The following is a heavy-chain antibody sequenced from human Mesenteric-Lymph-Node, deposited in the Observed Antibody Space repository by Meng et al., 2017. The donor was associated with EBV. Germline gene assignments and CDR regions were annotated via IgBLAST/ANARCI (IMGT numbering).Heavy chain of an antibody. CDR1: GYNFNSHG. J-gene: IGHJ4*02. Sequence: VQSGTEVKKGGASVNVSWKASGYNFNSHGISWVRQAPGQGLEWMGWISGHNGNTNYAQKFQGRVTMTTDTSTSTAYMELRGLRSDDAAVYYCTRDLDIVVVPTASDFDSWGQGTLVTVSS. V-gene: IGHV1-18*01. D-gene: IGHD2-2*01. CDR2: ISGHNGNT. CDR3: TRDLDIVVVPTASDFDS.